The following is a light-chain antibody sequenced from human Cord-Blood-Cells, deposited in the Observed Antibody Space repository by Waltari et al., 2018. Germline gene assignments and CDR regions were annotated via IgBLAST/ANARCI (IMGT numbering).Light chain of an antibody. J-gene: IGLJ1*01. CDR1: SRDVGSYNL. V-gene: IGLV2-23*01. CDR3: CSYAGSSTFV. CDR2: EGS. Sequence: QSALTQPASVSGSPGQSITISCTGTSRDVGSYNLVSCYQQHPGKAPKLMIYEGSKRPSGVSNRFSGSKSGNTASLTISGLQAEDEADYYCCSYAGSSTFVFGTGTKVTVL.